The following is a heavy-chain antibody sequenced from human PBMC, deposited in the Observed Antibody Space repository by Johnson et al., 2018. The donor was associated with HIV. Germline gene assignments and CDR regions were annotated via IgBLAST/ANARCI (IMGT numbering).Heavy chain of an antibody. V-gene: IGHV3-53*01. CDR2: IYSGGST. Sequence: VQLVESGGGLIQPGGSLRLSCAASGFTVSSNYMRWVRQAPGKGLEWVSVIYSGGSTYYADSVKGRFTISRDNAQNSLYLQMNSLRAEDTAVYYCAKSSDYYDSSGYRADAFDLWGQGTLVTVSS. D-gene: IGHD3-22*01. J-gene: IGHJ3*01. CDR1: GFTVSSNY. CDR3: AKSSDYYDSSGYRADAFDL.